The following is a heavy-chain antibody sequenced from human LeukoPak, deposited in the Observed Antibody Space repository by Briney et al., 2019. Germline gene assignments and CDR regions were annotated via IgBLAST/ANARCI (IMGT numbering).Heavy chain of an antibody. J-gene: IGHJ3*02. Sequence: SETLSLTCAVYGGSFSGYYWSWIRQPPGKGLEWIGEINHSGSTDYNPSLKSRVTISVDTSKNQFSLKLSSVTAADTAVYYCARVPGYSRSRGAFDIWGQGTMVTVSS. CDR3: ARVPGYSRSRGAFDI. CDR2: INHSGST. D-gene: IGHD6-13*01. V-gene: IGHV4-34*01. CDR1: GGSFSGYY.